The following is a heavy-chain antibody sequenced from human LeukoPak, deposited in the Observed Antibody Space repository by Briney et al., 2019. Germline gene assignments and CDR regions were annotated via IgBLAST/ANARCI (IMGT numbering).Heavy chain of an antibody. D-gene: IGHD6-13*01. V-gene: IGHV3-7*01. CDR2: IKQDGSEK. CDR3: AKENSSWYRSEGRFDP. J-gene: IGHJ5*02. Sequence: GRSLRLSCAASGFTFSSYGMHWVRQAPGKGLEWVANIKQDGSEKYYVDSVNGRFTISRDNAKNSLYLQMNSLRAEDTAVYYCAKENSSWYRSEGRFDPWGQRTLVTVSS. CDR1: GFTFSSYG.